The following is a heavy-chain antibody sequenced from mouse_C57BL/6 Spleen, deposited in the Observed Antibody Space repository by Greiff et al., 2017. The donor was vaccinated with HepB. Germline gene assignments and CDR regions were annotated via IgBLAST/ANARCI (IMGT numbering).Heavy chain of an antibody. J-gene: IGHJ4*01. CDR2: ISSGSNTI. V-gene: IGHV5-17*01. Sequence: EVKLMESGGGLVKPGGSLKLSCAASGFTFSDYGMHWVRQAPEKGLEWVAYISSGSNTIYYADTVKGRFTISRDSAKNTLFLQMTSLRSEDTAMYYCARRGSTVVATRDAMDYWGQGTSVTVSS. CDR1: GFTFSDYG. CDR3: ARRGSTVVATRDAMDY. D-gene: IGHD1-1*01.